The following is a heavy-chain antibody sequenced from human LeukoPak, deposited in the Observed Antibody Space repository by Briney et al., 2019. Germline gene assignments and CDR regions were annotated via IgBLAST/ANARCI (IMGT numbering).Heavy chain of an antibody. V-gene: IGHV3-23*01. CDR1: GFTFSSYA. CDR3: AKSPVRYSSSYYFDY. D-gene: IGHD6-6*01. CDR2: ISGSGGST. J-gene: IGHJ4*02. Sequence: GGSLRLPCAASGFTFSSYAMSWVRQAPGKGLEWVSAISGSGGSTYYADSVKGRFTISRDNSKNTLYLQMNSLRAEDTAVYYCAKSPVRYSSSYYFDYWGQGTLVTVSS.